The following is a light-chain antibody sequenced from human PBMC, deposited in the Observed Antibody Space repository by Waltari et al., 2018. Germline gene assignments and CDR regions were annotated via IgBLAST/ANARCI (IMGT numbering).Light chain of an antibody. J-gene: IGKJ4*01. CDR1: QAISSA. V-gene: IGKV1-13*02. CDR3: QQLHSYPVT. CDR2: DAF. Sequence: AVQLTQSPSSLSASVGDRVTITCRASQAISSALAWYQQKPGKAPNLLIYDAFNLESGVPSRFSGSGSGTHFTLTISSLQPADFATYYCQQLHSYPVTFGGGTKVEIK.